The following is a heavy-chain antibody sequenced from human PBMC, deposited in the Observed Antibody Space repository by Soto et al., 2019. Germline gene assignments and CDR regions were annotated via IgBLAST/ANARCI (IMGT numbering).Heavy chain of an antibody. V-gene: IGHV1-69*12. CDR3: ARAPVETYFDY. CDR2: IIPIFGTA. CDR1: VDTFSSYA. Sequence: QVQLVQSGAEVKKPGSAMKVSCKTSVDTFSSYAISWVRQAPGQGLEWMGGIIPIFGTANYAQKFQGRVTITADESTSTAYMELSSLRYEDTAVYYCARAPVETYFDYWGQGTLVTVSS. J-gene: IGHJ4*02.